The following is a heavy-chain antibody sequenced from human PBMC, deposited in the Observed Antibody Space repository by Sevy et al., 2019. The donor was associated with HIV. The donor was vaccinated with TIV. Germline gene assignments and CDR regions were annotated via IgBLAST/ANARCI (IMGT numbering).Heavy chain of an antibody. CDR2: ISAYNGNT. V-gene: IGHV1-18*01. Sequence: ASVKVSCKASGYTFTSYGISWVRQAPGQGLEWMGWISAYNGNTNYAQKLQGRVTMTTDTSTSTAYMELRSLRSDDTAVYYCARTTQGYYDSSGYNWFDPWGQRTLVTVSS. D-gene: IGHD3-22*01. CDR3: ARTTQGYYDSSGYNWFDP. CDR1: GYTFTSYG. J-gene: IGHJ5*02.